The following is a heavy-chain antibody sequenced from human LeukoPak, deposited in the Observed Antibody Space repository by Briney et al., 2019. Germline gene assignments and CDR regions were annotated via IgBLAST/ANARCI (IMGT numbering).Heavy chain of an antibody. V-gene: IGHV3-74*01. J-gene: IGHJ4*02. CDR1: GFTFNTSW. D-gene: IGHD2-15*01. CDR2: INTDGSST. Sequence: GGSLRLSCAASGFTFNTSWMHWVRQPPGKGPVWVSRINTDGSSTSYADSVKGRFTISRDNSKNMLYLEMNSLSTEDTAVYYCAKVRYCSGVNCYPDDNWGQGTLVTVSS. CDR3: AKVRYCSGVNCYPDDN.